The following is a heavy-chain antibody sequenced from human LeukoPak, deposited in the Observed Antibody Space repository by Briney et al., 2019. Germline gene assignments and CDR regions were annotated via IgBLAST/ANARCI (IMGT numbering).Heavy chain of an antibody. Sequence: ASVKVSCKASGYTFTGYYMHWVRQAPGQGLEWMGWINPNSGGTNYAQKFQGRVTMTRDTSISTAHMELSRLRSDDTAVYYCARDLLYSSSFDYWGQGTLVTVSS. CDR1: GYTFTGYY. J-gene: IGHJ4*02. D-gene: IGHD6-6*01. CDR2: INPNSGGT. V-gene: IGHV1-2*02. CDR3: ARDLLYSSSFDY.